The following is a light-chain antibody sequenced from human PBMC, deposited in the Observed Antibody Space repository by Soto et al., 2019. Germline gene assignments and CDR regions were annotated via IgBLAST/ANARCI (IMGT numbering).Light chain of an antibody. CDR3: NSYTSRATGV. CDR1: SSDVGGYNY. Sequence: QSALTQPASVSGSPGQSITISCTGTSSDVGGYNYVSWYQQHPGRDPKLIIFEVSNRPSGVSDRFSGSKSDNAASLTISGLQAEDEADYYCNSYTSRATGVFGGGTKLTVL. CDR2: EVS. J-gene: IGLJ2*01. V-gene: IGLV2-14*01.